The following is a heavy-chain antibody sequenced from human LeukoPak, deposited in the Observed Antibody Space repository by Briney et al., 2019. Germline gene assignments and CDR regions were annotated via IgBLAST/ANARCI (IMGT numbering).Heavy chain of an antibody. CDR1: GFAFGSEA. CDR3: VKGGKQLVWLDS. J-gene: IGHJ4*02. Sequence: GGSLRLSCAVSGFAFGSEAMSWVRQSPARGLEWVASISPGGGTTYYADYVKGRFTISRDNSKNSLFVQMNSLRADDTAVYYCVKGGKQLVWLDSWGQGTLVTVSS. D-gene: IGHD6-6*01. V-gene: IGHV3-23*01. CDR2: ISPGGGTT.